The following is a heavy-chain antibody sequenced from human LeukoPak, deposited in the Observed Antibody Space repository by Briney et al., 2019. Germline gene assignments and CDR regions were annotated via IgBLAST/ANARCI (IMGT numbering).Heavy chain of an antibody. CDR1: GYTFTSYD. V-gene: IGHV1-8*01. J-gene: IGHJ4*02. CDR2: MNPNSGNT. Sequence: ASVKVSCKASGYTFTSYDINWVRQATGQGLEWMGWMNPNSGNTGYAQKFQGRVTMTRNTSISTAYMELSSLRSEDTAVYYCARGARDSSGYSLWFDYWGQGTLVTVSS. CDR3: ARGARDSSGYSLWFDY. D-gene: IGHD3-22*01.